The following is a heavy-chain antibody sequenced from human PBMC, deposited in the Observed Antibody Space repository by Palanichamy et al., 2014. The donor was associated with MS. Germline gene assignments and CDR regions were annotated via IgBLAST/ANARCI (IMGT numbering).Heavy chain of an antibody. Sequence: QVQLQESGPGLVEPSETLSLTCTVSGGSINSYYWSWIRQPPGKGLEWIGFFYNSGSTNYNPSLKSRVTISVDTSKNQFSLKLSSVTAADTAVYYCVRESFSSGWQIDYWGQGTLVTVSS. J-gene: IGHJ4*02. CDR2: FYNSGST. V-gene: IGHV4-59*01. CDR3: VRESFSSGWQIDY. CDR1: GGSINSYY. D-gene: IGHD6-19*01.